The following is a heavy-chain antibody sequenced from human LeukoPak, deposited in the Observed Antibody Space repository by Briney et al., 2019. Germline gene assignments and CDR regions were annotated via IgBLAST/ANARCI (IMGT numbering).Heavy chain of an antibody. D-gene: IGHD1-26*01. J-gene: IGHJ4*02. CDR3: AGQGGSDPFDY. Sequence: PSETLSLTCTVSGGSIRSSSYYWGWIRQPPGKGLEWIGRIYYTGATWYNPSLTSRVTISLDTSKKQLSLRLSSVTAADTAVYYCAGQGGSDPFDYWGQGTLVTVSS. CDR1: GGSIRSSSYY. V-gene: IGHV4-39*01. CDR2: IYYTGAT.